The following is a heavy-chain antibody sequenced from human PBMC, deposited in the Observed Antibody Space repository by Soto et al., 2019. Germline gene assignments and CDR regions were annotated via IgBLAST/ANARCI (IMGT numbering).Heavy chain of an antibody. CDR1: GFALSDYY. D-gene: IGHD6-6*01. J-gene: IGHJ6*02. CDR2: ISSSSSYI. CDR3: ARDSSRIAAVYYYYGMEV. V-gene: IGHV3-21*01. Sequence: GGSLRLSCAGSGFALSDYYMNWIRQAPGKGLEWVSSISSSSSYIYYADSVKGRFTIARDNAKNSLYLQMNSLRAEDTAVYYCARDSSRIAAVYYYYGMEVWGQGTTVTVSS.